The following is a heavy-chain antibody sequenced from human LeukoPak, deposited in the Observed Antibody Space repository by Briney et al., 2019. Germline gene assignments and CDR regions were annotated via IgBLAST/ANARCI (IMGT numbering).Heavy chain of an antibody. CDR2: INHSGST. D-gene: IGHD1-14*01. CDR3: ARGEPSCRDIDY. CDR1: GGSFSGYY. J-gene: IGHJ4*02. V-gene: IGHV4-34*01. Sequence: SETLSLTCAVYGGSFSGYYWSRIRQPPGKGLEWIGEINHSGSTNYNPSLKSRVTISVDTSKNQFSLKLSSETAADTAGYYCARGEPSCRDIDYWGQGTLVTVSS.